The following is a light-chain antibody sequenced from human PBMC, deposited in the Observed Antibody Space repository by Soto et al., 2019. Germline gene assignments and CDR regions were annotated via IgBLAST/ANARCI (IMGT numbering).Light chain of an antibody. CDR2: GAS. CDR1: QSVSSRY. V-gene: IGKV3-20*01. J-gene: IGKJ1*01. Sequence: EIQLTQSPGTLSVSPGERATLSCRASQSVSSRYLAWYQQKPGQAPRLLIYGASSRATGIPDRFSGSGSGTEFTLTISSLQPDDFATYYGQHYNSYSETFGQGTKVDIK. CDR3: QHYNSYSET.